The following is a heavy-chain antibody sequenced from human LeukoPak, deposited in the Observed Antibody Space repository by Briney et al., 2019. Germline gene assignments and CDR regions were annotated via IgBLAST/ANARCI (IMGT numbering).Heavy chain of an antibody. CDR2: INPSGGST. Sequence: GASVKVSCKASGYTFTGYYMHWVRQAPGQGLEWMGIINPSGGSTSYAQKFQGRVTMTRDTSTSTVYMELSSLRSEDTAVYYCARDFGPAVAGNRNWFDPWGQGTLVTVSS. CDR3: ARDFGPAVAGNRNWFDP. V-gene: IGHV1-46*01. CDR1: GYTFTGYY. J-gene: IGHJ5*02. D-gene: IGHD6-19*01.